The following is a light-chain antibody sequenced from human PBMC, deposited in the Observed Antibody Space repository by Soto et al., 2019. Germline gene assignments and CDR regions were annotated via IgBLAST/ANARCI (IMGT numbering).Light chain of an antibody. Sequence: QSVLTQPPSVSGAPGQRLTISCTGSRSNIGAGYDVHWYQNLPGAAPKLLIYGDNNRPSGFPDRFSGSKSGTSASLAITGFQAEDEADYYCQSSDSSLSGWVFGGGTKLTVL. J-gene: IGLJ2*01. CDR2: GDN. CDR1: RSNIGAGYD. CDR3: QSSDSSLSGWV. V-gene: IGLV1-40*01.